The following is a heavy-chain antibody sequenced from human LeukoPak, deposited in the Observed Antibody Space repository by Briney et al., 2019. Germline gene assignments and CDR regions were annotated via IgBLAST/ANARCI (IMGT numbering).Heavy chain of an antibody. CDR2: IAGSDTRT. CDR3: ATLGYHLDS. Sequence: PGGSLRLSCAASGFAFSAYEMNWVRQAPGKGLEWVSYIAGSDTRTYYADSAKGRFTIFRDNAKNSLYLQMNSLRAEDTALYYCATLGYHLDSWGQGTPVTVSS. J-gene: IGHJ4*02. D-gene: IGHD3-22*01. CDR1: GFAFSAYE. V-gene: IGHV3-48*03.